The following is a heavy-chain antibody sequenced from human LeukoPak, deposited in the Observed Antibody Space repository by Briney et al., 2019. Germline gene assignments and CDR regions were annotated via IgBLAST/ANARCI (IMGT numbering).Heavy chain of an antibody. D-gene: IGHD3-3*01. CDR2: INTDSGHA. CDR1: GYTSAFMKYG. V-gene: IGHV1-18*01. Sequence: GAAVKVSCKTSGYTSAFMKYGVAWVRQAPGQGLEWMGWINTDSGHANYAHNFQGRVSMTTHKSTTKAYMQMRSLRSEDTAVYYCARELWSGNYNFWGQGTLVSVSS. J-gene: IGHJ4*02. CDR3: ARELWSGNYNF.